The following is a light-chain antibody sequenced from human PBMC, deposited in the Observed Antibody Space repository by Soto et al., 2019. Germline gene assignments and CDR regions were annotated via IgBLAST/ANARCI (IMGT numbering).Light chain of an antibody. CDR3: QQLTGNLST. Sequence: DIQMTQSPSSLSASVGDRVTITCRASQGIGNYLAWYQQKPGKAPKLLIYAASTLQSGVPSRFSGSGSGTDSLSPISSRKPKIFEPSSCQQLTGNLSTFGPGSKVDIK. CDR2: AAS. CDR1: QGIGNY. J-gene: IGKJ3*01. V-gene: IGKV1-9*01.